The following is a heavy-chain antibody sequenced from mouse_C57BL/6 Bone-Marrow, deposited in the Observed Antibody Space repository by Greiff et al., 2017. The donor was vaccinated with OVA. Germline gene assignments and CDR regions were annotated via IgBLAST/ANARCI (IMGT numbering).Heavy chain of an antibody. CDR1: GFTFSDYG. CDR3: ARWDYDDLDY. V-gene: IGHV5-17*01. CDR2: ISSGSSTI. Sequence: EVQGVESGGGLVKPGGSLKLSCAASGFTFSDYGMHWVRQAPEKGLEWVAYISSGSSTIYYADTVKGRFPISRDNAKNTLFRQMTSLRSEDTAMYYCARWDYDDLDYWGKGTSVTVSS. D-gene: IGHD2-4*01. J-gene: IGHJ4*01.